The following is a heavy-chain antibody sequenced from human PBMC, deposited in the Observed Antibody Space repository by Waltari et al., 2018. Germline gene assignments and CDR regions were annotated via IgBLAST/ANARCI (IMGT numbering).Heavy chain of an antibody. CDR1: GYTFSSFG. V-gene: IGHV1-18*01. Sequence: VQLLQSGPEVKQPGASVRVSCKASGYTFSSFGLSWVRQAPGRGLEWMGWISTHTGDTDSAQKFRDRLTMTTDSSTTTVYMYLRSLTSDDTAIYYCAKDRDYASGSPPDFWGQGTLVTVSS. J-gene: IGHJ4*02. CDR3: AKDRDYASGSPPDF. CDR2: ISTHTGDT. D-gene: IGHD3-10*01.